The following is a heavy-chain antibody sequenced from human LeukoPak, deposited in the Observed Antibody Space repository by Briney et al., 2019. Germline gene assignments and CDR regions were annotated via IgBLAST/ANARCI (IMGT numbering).Heavy chain of an antibody. CDR1: GFTFSSYA. D-gene: IGHD1-26*01. CDR3: ARDRSGSTDAFDL. Sequence: GGSLRLSCAASGFTFSSYAMHWVRQAPGKGLEWVAVISYDGSNQYYADSVQGRFPISRDNHKTTLYLQMHRLRAEDTAVYYCARDRSGSTDAFDLWGQGTMVTVSP. CDR2: ISYDGSNQ. J-gene: IGHJ3*01. V-gene: IGHV3-30*04.